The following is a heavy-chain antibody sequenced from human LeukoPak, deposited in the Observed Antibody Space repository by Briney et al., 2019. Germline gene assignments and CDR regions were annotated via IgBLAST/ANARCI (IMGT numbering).Heavy chain of an antibody. Sequence: SETLSLTCTVSGGSISSYYWSWIRQPPGKGLEWIGDIYYSGSTNYNPSLKSRVTISVDTSKDQFSLKLSSVTAADTAVYYCARERTLSSSWYQYWGQGTLVTVSS. CDR1: GGSISSYY. CDR3: ARERTLSSSWYQY. CDR2: IYYSGST. D-gene: IGHD6-13*01. V-gene: IGHV4-59*12. J-gene: IGHJ4*02.